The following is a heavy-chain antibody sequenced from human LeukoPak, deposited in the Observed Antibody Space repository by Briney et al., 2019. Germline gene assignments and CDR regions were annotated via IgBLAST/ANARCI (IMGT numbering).Heavy chain of an antibody. D-gene: IGHD6-19*01. CDR1: GFSFSSYE. V-gene: IGHV3-48*03. CDR2: ISSSGSTI. J-gene: IGHJ4*02. CDR3: ARDLAVAGKGPGDY. Sequence: GGSLRLSCAASGFSFSSYEMSWVRQAPGKGLEWVSYISSSGSTIYYADSVKGRFTISRDNAKNSLYLQMNSLRAEDTAVYYCARDLAVAGKGPGDYWGQGTLVTVSS.